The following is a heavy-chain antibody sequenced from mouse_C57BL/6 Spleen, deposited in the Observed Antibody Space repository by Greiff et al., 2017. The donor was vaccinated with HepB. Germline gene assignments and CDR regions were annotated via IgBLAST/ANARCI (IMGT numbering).Heavy chain of an antibody. J-gene: IGHJ3*01. CDR3: ARSGIYYYGSSSAWFAY. D-gene: IGHD1-1*01. V-gene: IGHV1-22*01. CDR2: INPNNGGT. CDR1: GYTFTDYN. Sequence: EVQLQQSGPELVKPGASVKMSCKASGYTFTDYNMHWVKQSHGKSLEWIGYINPNNGGTSYNQKFKGKATLTVNKSSSTAYMELRSLTSEDSAVYYCARSGIYYYGSSSAWFAYWGQGTLVTVSA.